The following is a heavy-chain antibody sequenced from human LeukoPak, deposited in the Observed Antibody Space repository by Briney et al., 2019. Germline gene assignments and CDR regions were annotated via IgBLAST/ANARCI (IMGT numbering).Heavy chain of an antibody. CDR1: GHSISSGYY. V-gene: IGHV4-38-2*02. CDR3: ASGYCSGGSCHYYYYYYMDV. J-gene: IGHJ6*03. Sequence: SETLSLTCTVSGHSISSGYYWGWIRQPPGKGLEWVGSIYHSGSTYYNPSLKSRVTISVDTSKNQLSLKLSSVTAADTAVYYCASGYCSGGSCHYYYYYYMDVWGKGTTVTVSS. D-gene: IGHD2-15*01. CDR2: IYHSGST.